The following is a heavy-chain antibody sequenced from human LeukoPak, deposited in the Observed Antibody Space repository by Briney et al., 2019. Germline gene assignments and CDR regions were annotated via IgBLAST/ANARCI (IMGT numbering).Heavy chain of an antibody. V-gene: IGHV1-2*02. Sequence: ASVKVSCNAYGYTFTGYYMHWVRQAPGQGLEWMGWINPNSGGTNYAQKFQGRVTMTRDTSISTAYMELSRLRSGDTAVYYCARDGGFVPAANNWFDPWGQGTLVTVSS. CDR3: ARDGGFVPAANNWFDP. CDR1: GYTFTGYY. CDR2: INPNSGGT. J-gene: IGHJ5*02. D-gene: IGHD2-2*01.